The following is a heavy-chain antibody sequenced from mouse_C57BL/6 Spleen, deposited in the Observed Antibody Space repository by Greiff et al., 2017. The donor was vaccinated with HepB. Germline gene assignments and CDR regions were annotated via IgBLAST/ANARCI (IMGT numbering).Heavy chain of an antibody. Sequence: VQLQQSGAELVKPGASVKLSCTASGFNIKDYYMHWVKQRTEQGLEWIGRIDPEDGDTKYAPKFQGKATITADTSSNTAYLQLSSLTSEDTAVYYCTGGGATDWYFDVWGTGTTVTVSS. D-gene: IGHD3-1*01. CDR2: IDPEDGDT. V-gene: IGHV14-2*01. CDR3: TGGGATDWYFDV. J-gene: IGHJ1*03. CDR1: GFNIKDYY.